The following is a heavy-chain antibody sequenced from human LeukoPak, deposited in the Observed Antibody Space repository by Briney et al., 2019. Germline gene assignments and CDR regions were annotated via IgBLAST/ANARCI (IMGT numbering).Heavy chain of an antibody. J-gene: IGHJ4*02. CDR2: IYYSGST. V-gene: IGHV4-38-2*02. CDR1: GYSISSGYY. CDR3: ARDPRGDILKVDY. D-gene: IGHD3-9*01. Sequence: SETLSLTCTVSGYSISSGYYWGWIRQPPGKGLEWIGSIYYSGSTYYNPSLKSRVTISVDTSKNQFSLKLSSVTAADTAVYYCARDPRGDILKVDYWGQGTLVTVSS.